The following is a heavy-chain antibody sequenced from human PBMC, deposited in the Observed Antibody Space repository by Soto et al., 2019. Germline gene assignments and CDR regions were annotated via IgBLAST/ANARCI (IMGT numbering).Heavy chain of an antibody. D-gene: IGHD4-17*01. CDR2: IIPIFGTA. CDR1: GGTFSSYA. Sequence: SVKVSCKASGGTFSSYAISWVRQAPGQGLEWMGGIIPIFGTANYAQKFQGRVTITADESTSTAYMELSSLRSEDTAVYYCARERLNGYGDSYWGQGTLVIVSA. V-gene: IGHV1-69*13. CDR3: ARERLNGYGDSY. J-gene: IGHJ4*02.